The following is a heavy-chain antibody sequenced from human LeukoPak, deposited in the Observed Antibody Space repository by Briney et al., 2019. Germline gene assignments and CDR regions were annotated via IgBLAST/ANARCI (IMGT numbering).Heavy chain of an antibody. CDR2: IYSGGST. Sequence: GGSLRLSCAASGFTFSSYGMSWVRQAPGKGLEWVSVIYSGGSTYYADSVKGRFTISRDNSKNTLYLQMNSLRAEDTAVYYCARDMSFWGKGTTVTISS. CDR1: GFTFSSYG. V-gene: IGHV3-53*01. J-gene: IGHJ6*04. CDR3: ARDMSF.